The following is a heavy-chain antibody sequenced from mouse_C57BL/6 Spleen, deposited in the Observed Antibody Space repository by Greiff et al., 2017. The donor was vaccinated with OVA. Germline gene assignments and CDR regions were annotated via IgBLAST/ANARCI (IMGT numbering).Heavy chain of an antibody. CDR3: AREDYGSSYPFAY. CDR1: GYSFTDYN. J-gene: IGHJ3*01. V-gene: IGHV1-39*01. CDR2: INPNYGTT. Sequence: VQLKESGPELVKPGASVKISCKASGYSFTDYNMNWVKQSNGKSLEWIGVINPNYGTTSYNQKFKGKATLTVDQSSSTAYMQLNSLTSEDSAVYYCAREDYGSSYPFAYWGQGTLVTVSA. D-gene: IGHD1-1*01.